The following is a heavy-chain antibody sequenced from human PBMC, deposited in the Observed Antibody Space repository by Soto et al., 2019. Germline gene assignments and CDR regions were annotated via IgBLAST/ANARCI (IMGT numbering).Heavy chain of an antibody. V-gene: IGHV3-11*06. CDR1: GFTFSDYY. J-gene: IGHJ4*02. Sequence: GGSLRLSCAASGFTFSDYYMSWIRQAPGKGLEWVSYISSSSSYTNYADSVKGRFTISRDNAKNSLYPQMNSLRAEDTAVYYCARGGMNYYYDSSGYYWGQGTLVTVSS. D-gene: IGHD3-22*01. CDR3: ARGGMNYYYDSSGYY. CDR2: ISSSSSYT.